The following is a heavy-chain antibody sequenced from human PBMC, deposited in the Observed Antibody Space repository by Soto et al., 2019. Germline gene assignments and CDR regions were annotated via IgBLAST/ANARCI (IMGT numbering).Heavy chain of an antibody. CDR1: GFTFSSYA. J-gene: IGHJ6*03. D-gene: IGHD3-16*02. Sequence: PGGSLRLSCAASGFTFSSYAMHWVRQAPGKGLEYVSAISSNGGSTYYANSVKGRFTISRDNSKNTLYLQMGSLRAEDMAVYYCARARGTWGSYRYYYMDVWGKGTTVTVSS. CDR2: ISSNGGST. CDR3: ARARGTWGSYRYYYMDV. V-gene: IGHV3-64*01.